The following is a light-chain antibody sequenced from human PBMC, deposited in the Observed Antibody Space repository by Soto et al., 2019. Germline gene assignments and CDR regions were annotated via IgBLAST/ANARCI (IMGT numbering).Light chain of an antibody. Sequence: DIVMTQSPDSLAVSLGERATRNCKSSQSVLYSSNNRNYLNWYQQKPGKAPKLLIYDASNLDTGVPSRFSGSGSGTDFTLTISSLQPEDIATYYCQQYDNLVFFTFGPGTKVDIK. V-gene: IGKV4-1*01. CDR3: QQYDNLVFFT. CDR2: DAS. CDR1: QSVLYSSNNRNY. J-gene: IGKJ3*01.